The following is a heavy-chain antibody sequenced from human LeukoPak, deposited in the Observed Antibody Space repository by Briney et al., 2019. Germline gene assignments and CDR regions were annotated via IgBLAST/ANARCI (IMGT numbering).Heavy chain of an antibody. D-gene: IGHD3-10*01. V-gene: IGHV4-39*07. J-gene: IGHJ4*02. CDR3: ARESGLVDY. CDR1: GGSISSSSYY. CDR2: IYYSGST. Sequence: SETLSLTCTVSGGSISSSSYYWSWIRQPPGKGLEWIGSIYYSGSTYYNPSLKSRVTISVDTSKNQFSLKLSSVTAADTAVYYCARESGLVDYWGQGTLVTVSS.